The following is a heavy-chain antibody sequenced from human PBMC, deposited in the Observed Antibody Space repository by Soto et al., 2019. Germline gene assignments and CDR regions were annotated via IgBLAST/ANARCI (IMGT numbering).Heavy chain of an antibody. V-gene: IGHV4-4*02. CDR1: VGSSSSSNW. J-gene: IGHJ6*02. CDR3: ARATYYYYGMDV. D-gene: IGHD1-26*01. Sequence: PSETLSLTCAVSVGSSSSSNWWSGVRQPPRKGLEWIGEIYQSGSTNDNPSLKSRVTISVDRSKNHFSLKLNSVTAADTAVYYCARATYYYYGMDVWGQGTTVTVSS. CDR2: IYQSGST.